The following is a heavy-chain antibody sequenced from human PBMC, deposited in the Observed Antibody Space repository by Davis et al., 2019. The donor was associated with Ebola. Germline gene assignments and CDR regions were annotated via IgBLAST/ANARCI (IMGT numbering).Heavy chain of an antibody. CDR2: INPRGDST. CDR1: GFTFTAYY. CDR3: ARDNSKSGGWWFDP. J-gene: IGHJ5*02. Sequence: ASVKVSCKASGFTFTAYYMHWVRQAPRQGLEWMGIINPRGDSTSYAQKFQGRVTMTRDTSTSTVYMELSSLRSEDTAVYYCARDNSKSGGWWFDPWGQGTLVTVSS. V-gene: IGHV1-46*01. D-gene: IGHD4-11*01.